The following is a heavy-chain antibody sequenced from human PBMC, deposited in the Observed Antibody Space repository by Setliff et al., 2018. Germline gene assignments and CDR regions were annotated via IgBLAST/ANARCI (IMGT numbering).Heavy chain of an antibody. Sequence: ASVKVSCKASGYTFTTYAVSWMRQAPGQGPEWMGWINTNTGNPSYAQGFTGRFVFSLDTSVSTAYLQISSLKADDTAVYYCARASRYGTIKYRGDYYMDVWGKGTTVTVSS. J-gene: IGHJ6*03. V-gene: IGHV7-4-1*02. CDR1: GYTFTTYA. CDR2: INTNTGNP. D-gene: IGHD5-12*01. CDR3: ARASRYGTIKYRGDYYMDV.